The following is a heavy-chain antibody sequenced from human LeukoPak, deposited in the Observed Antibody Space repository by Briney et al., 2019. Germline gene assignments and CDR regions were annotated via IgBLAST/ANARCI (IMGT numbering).Heavy chain of an antibody. D-gene: IGHD4-17*01. V-gene: IGHV3-21*03. CDR2: ISSSSSYI. Sequence: PGGSLRLSCAASGLTFSSYSMNWVRQAPGKGLEWVSSISSSSSYIYYADSVKGRFTISRDNAKNSLYLQMNSLKTEDTAVYYCTTDGVYGDQEYWGQGTLVTVSS. J-gene: IGHJ4*02. CDR3: TTDGVYGDQEY. CDR1: GLTFSSYS.